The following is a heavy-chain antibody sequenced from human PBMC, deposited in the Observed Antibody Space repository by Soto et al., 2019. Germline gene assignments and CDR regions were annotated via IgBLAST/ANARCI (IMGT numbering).Heavy chain of an antibody. CDR3: TSGSGFAN. CDR1: GFTFSGSV. D-gene: IGHD3-3*01. CDR2: IRSKANNYAT. J-gene: IGHJ4*02. Sequence: EMQLVESGGGSVQPGGSLKLSCAASGFTFSGSVVYWVRQASGKGLEWVGRIRSKANNYATDYTASVKGRFAISRDDAQTTAHLQMNSLKIEDTAVYYCTSGSGFANWVQGTLVTVSS. V-gene: IGHV3-73*02.